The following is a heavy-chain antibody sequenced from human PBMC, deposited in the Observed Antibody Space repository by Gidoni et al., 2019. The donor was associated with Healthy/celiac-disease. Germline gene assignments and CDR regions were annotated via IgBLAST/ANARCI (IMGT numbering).Heavy chain of an antibody. J-gene: IGHJ4*02. CDR2: IYTSGST. Sequence: QVQLQESGPGLVKPSQPLSLTCTVSGGSISSGSYYWSWIRQPAGKGLEWIGRIYTSGSTNYNPSLKSRVTISVDTSKNQFSLKLSSVTAADTAVYYCARGDYTARLGFDYWGQGTLVTVSS. CDR3: ARGDYTARLGFDY. V-gene: IGHV4-61*02. CDR1: GGSISSGSYY. D-gene: IGHD3-3*01.